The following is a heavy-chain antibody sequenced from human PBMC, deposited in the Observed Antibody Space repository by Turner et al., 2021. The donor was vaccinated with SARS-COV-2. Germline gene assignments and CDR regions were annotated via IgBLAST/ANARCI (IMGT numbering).Heavy chain of an antibody. CDR3: AKNEMAMIVVVITLFDY. CDR2: ISSSGGST. Sequence: EVQLLESGGGLVQPVGSLRLSCAASGFTFSSYAMSWVRQGPGKGLEWVSGISSSGGSTYYADSVKGRFTISRDNSKNKLYLQMNSLRAEDTAVYYCAKNEMAMIVVVITLFDYWGQGTLVTVSS. V-gene: IGHV3-23*01. J-gene: IGHJ4*02. CDR1: GFTFSSYA. D-gene: IGHD3-22*01.